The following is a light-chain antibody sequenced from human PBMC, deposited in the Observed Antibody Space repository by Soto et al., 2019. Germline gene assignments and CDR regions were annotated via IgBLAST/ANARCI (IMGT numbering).Light chain of an antibody. CDR3: TSFATGRSYV. J-gene: IGLJ1*01. V-gene: IGLV2-14*03. CDR1: SSDIGAYNY. CDR2: EVT. Sequence: QSVLPQPASVSGSPGQSITISCSGTSSDIGAYNYVSWYQQHPGRAPKLMIYEVTNRPSGVSYRFSGSKSGNTASLTISGLQADDEGEYYCTSFATGRSYVLGRGTAVTVL.